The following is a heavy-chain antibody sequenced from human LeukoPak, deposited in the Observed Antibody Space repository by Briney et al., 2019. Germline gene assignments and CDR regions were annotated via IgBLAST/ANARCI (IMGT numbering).Heavy chain of an antibody. CDR2: IYYSGST. CDR3: ARRGYYYYGMDV. J-gene: IGHJ6*02. CDR1: GGSISSYY. D-gene: IGHD3-10*01. V-gene: IGHV4-59*08. Sequence: SETLSLTCTVSGGSISSYYWSWIRQPPGKGLEWIGYIYYSGSTNYNPSLKSRVTISVDTSKNQFSLKLSSVTAADTAVYYCARRGYYYYGMDVWGQGTTVTVSS.